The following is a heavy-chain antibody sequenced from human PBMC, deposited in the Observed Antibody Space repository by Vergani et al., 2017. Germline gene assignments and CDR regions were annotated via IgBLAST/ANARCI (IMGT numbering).Heavy chain of an antibody. D-gene: IGHD1-26*01. CDR3: ARATLVGATDY. V-gene: IGHV3-66*01. Sequence: EVQLVESGGGLVQPGGSLRLSCAASGFTVSSNYMSWVRQAPGKGLEWVSVMYSGGSKSYADSVNGRFTISIDNSKNTLYLQMNSLRAEDTAVYYCARATLVGATDYWGQGTLVTVFS. CDR1: GFTVSSNY. CDR2: MYSGGSK. J-gene: IGHJ4*02.